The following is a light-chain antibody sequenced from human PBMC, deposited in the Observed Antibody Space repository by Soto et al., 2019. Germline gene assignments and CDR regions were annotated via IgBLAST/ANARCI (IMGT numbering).Light chain of an antibody. J-gene: IGKJ1*01. CDR2: KAS. Sequence: DIQMTQSPSTLSASVGDRVTITCRASQSINTWLAWYQLKPGRAPKLLLYKASTLESGVSSRVSGSGSGTEFTLPISSLQPDDFATCYCEQYQTYSQFGQGTKVEIK. CDR3: EQYQTYSQ. V-gene: IGKV1-5*03. CDR1: QSINTW.